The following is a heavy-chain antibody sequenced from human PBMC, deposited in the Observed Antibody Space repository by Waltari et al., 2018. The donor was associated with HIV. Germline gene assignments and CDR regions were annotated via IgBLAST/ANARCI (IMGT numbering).Heavy chain of an antibody. V-gene: IGHV3-53*01. Sequence: VQLVESGGGLLQPGGSLRLSCAASGFTVSSNYMSWVRQAPGKGLEWVSVNYNGGSTYYADSVKGLFTISRDNCKNTLYLERNSLRAEDTAVYYWARSGLIGCWGRGTLVTVSA. D-gene: IGHD3-16*01. CDR2: NYNGGST. J-gene: IGHJ2*01. CDR1: GFTVSSNY. CDR3: ARSGLIGC.